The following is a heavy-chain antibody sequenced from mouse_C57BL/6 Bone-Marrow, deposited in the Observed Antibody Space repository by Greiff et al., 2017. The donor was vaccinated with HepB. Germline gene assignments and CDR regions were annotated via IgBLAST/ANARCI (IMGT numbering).Heavy chain of an antibody. Sequence: EVQWVESGEGLVKPGGSLKLSCAASGFTFSSYAMSWVRQTPEKRLEWVAYISSGGDYIYYADTVKGRFTISRDNARNTLYLQMSSLKSEDTAMYYCTRADYGNYNYAMDYWGQGTSVTVSS. CDR3: TRADYGNYNYAMDY. V-gene: IGHV5-9-1*02. J-gene: IGHJ4*01. CDR2: ISSGGDYI. CDR1: GFTFSSYA. D-gene: IGHD2-1*01.